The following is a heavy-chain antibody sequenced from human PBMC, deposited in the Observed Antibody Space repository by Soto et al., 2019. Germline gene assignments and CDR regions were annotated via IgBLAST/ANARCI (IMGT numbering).Heavy chain of an antibody. Sequence: GWSLRIACAASGLTFSSYAITWLRQAPGKGLEWVSAISGSGGSTYYADSAKGRFTISRDNSKNTLYLQMNSLRAEDTAVYYCATDYGDRGAFDYWGQGTLVTVSS. J-gene: IGHJ4*02. V-gene: IGHV3-23*01. D-gene: IGHD4-17*01. CDR2: ISGSGGST. CDR1: GLTFSSYA. CDR3: ATDYGDRGAFDY.